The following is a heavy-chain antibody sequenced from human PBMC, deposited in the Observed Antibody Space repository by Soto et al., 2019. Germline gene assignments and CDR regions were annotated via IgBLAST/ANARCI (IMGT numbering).Heavy chain of an antibody. Sequence: EVQLVESGGRLVKPGGSLRLSCAASGFSFSNVWMTWVRQAPGKGLEWVGRIKRKTDGETTDYAAPVKGRFSISRDDSRNTLYLQMNSLKTEDTAVYYCTTGDCSGCSGGSCHFFDFWGRGTLVTVSS. V-gene: IGHV3-15*01. CDR3: TTGDCSGCSGGSCHFFDF. J-gene: IGHJ4*02. CDR2: IKRKTDGETT. CDR1: GFSFSNVW. D-gene: IGHD2-15*01.